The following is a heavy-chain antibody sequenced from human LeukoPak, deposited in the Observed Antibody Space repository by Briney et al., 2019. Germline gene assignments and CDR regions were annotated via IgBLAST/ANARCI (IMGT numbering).Heavy chain of an antibody. CDR2: IIPIFGTA. Sequence: ASVKVSCKASGGTFSSYAISWVRQAPGQGLEWMGGIIPIFGTANYAQKFQGRVTITADESTSTAYMELSSLRSEDTAVYYCAKALSTPSANYYYYMDVWGKGTTVTVSS. CDR3: AKALSTPSANYYYYMDV. D-gene: IGHD2-15*01. V-gene: IGHV1-69*13. CDR1: GGTFSSYA. J-gene: IGHJ6*03.